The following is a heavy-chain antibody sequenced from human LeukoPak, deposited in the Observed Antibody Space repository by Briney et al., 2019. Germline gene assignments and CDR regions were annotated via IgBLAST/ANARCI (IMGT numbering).Heavy chain of an antibody. Sequence: SETLSLTCTVSGYSISSGYYWGWIRQPPGKGLEWIGNFYHSGGPYYTPSLKSRVTISVDTSKNQFSLKLSSVTAADTAVYYCARVGATTGRRFDPWGQGTLVTVSS. CDR1: GYSISSGYY. D-gene: IGHD1-26*01. CDR2: FYHSGGP. V-gene: IGHV4-38-2*02. J-gene: IGHJ5*02. CDR3: ARVGATTGRRFDP.